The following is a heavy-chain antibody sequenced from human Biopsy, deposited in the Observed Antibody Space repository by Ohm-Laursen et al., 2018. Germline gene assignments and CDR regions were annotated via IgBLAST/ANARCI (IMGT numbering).Heavy chain of an antibody. D-gene: IGHD3-22*01. CDR1: GASITKNY. CDR3: VRGVDYYDPYHYYALDV. V-gene: IGHV4-34*01. Sequence: SDTLSLTCIVSGASITKNYWGWIRQAPGKGLEWIGEINHSGRTNYNPSLKSRVTISVDTPKNQFSLKVRSVTAADTAVYYCVRGVDYYDPYHYYALDVWGQGTTVTVSS. CDR2: INHSGRT. J-gene: IGHJ6*02.